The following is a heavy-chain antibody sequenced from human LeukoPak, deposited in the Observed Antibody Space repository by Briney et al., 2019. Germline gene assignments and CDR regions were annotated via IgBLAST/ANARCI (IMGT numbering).Heavy chain of an antibody. CDR2: ISSTGSYI. CDR3: AKTIVVVPATNGVAAAGTFDY. Sequence: GGSLRLSCAASGFTFSGYSMNWVRQAPGKGLEWVSSISSTGSYIYYADSVKGRFTISRDNSKNTLYLQMNSLRAEDTAVYYCAKTIVVVPATNGVAAAGTFDYWGQGTLVTVSS. D-gene: IGHD2-2*01. V-gene: IGHV3-21*04. CDR1: GFTFSGYS. J-gene: IGHJ4*02.